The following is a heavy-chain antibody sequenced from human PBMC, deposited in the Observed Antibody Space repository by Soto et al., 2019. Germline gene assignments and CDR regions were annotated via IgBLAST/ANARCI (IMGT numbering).Heavy chain of an antibody. CDR2: INHSGST. Sequence: QVQLQQWGAGLLKPSETLSLTCAVYGGSFSGYYWSWIRQPPGKGLEWIGEINHSGSTNYNPSLKSRVSISVDTSQNQFSLKLGSVTAADTAVYYCARGDGRCSYSFDYWGQGTVVTVSS. J-gene: IGHJ4*02. V-gene: IGHV4-34*01. D-gene: IGHD2-15*01. CDR3: ARGDGRCSYSFDY. CDR1: GGSFSGYY.